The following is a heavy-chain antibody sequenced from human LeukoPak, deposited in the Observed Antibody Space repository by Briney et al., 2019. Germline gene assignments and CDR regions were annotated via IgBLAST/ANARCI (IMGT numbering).Heavy chain of an antibody. CDR2: IFHSGST. J-gene: IGHJ3*02. V-gene: IGHV4-4*02. CDR3: ARDEAVTNRAFDI. D-gene: IGHD4-17*01. CDR1: CGSINSSNW. Sequence: ASETPSLTCGVSCGSINSSNWWRWVRQPPGKGLEGIGEIFHSGSTNYNTSLRSRIPISVDKSTSQFSLKLRSVTAAATDVYSCARDEAVTNRAFDIWGEGTMVTVSS.